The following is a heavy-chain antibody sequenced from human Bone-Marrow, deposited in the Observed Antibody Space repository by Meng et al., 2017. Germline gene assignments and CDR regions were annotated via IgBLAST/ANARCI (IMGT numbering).Heavy chain of an antibody. CDR2: INHSGST. CDR1: GGSFSGYY. V-gene: IGHV4-34*01. CDR3: ARGVASPIFSTVVTPAFDY. Sequence: QVPVQQWGAGLVKPSATLSLTCAAYGGSFSGYYWSWIRQPPGKGLEWIGEINHSGSTNYNPSLKSRVTISVDTSKNQFSLKLSSVTAADTAVYYCARGVASPIFSTVVTPAFDYWGQGTLVTVSS. D-gene: IGHD4-23*01. J-gene: IGHJ4*02.